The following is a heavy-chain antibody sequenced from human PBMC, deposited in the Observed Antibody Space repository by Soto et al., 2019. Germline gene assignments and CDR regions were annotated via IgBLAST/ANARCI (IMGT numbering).Heavy chain of an antibody. Sequence: SVKVSCKASGGTFSSYAISWVRQAPGQGLEWMGGIIPIFGTANYAQKFQGRVTVTADESTSTAYMELSSLRSEDTAVYYCAAYYDSSGYLKSGDYWGQGTLVTVSS. J-gene: IGHJ4*02. V-gene: IGHV1-69*13. D-gene: IGHD3-22*01. CDR1: GGTFSSYA. CDR2: IIPIFGTA. CDR3: AAYYDSSGYLKSGDY.